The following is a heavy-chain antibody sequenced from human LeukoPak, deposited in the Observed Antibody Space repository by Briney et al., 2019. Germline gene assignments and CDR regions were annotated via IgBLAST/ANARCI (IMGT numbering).Heavy chain of an antibody. CDR2: ISGSGGST. Sequence: GSLRLSCAASGFTFSSYAMSWVRQAPGKGLEWVSAISGSGGSTYYSDSAKGRFTISRDNSKKSRYLQLNSLRAEDTAVYYCARDHAVADLFDYWGQGTLVTVSS. D-gene: IGHD6-19*01. J-gene: IGHJ4*02. CDR3: ARDHAVADLFDY. V-gene: IGHV3-23*01. CDR1: GFTFSSYA.